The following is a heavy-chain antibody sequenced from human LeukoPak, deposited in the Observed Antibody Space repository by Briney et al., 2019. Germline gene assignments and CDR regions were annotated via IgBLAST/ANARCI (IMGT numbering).Heavy chain of an antibody. CDR1: GFTFSSYS. CDR3: ARGSGRGGYMDV. Sequence: PGGSLRLSCAASGFTFSSYSMNWVRQAPGKGLEWVSSISSSSSYIYYADSVKGRFTISRDNAKNSLYLQMNSLRAEDTAVYYCARGSGRGGYMDVWGKGTTVTISS. V-gene: IGHV3-21*01. D-gene: IGHD3-10*01. J-gene: IGHJ6*03. CDR2: ISSSSSYI.